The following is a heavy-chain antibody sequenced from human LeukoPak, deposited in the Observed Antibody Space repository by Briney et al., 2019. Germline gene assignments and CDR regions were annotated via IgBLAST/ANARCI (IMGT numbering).Heavy chain of an antibody. CDR1: GYTFTGYY. J-gene: IGHJ4*02. V-gene: IGHV1-2*02. Sequence: ASVKVSCKASGYTFTGYYMHWVRQAPGQGLEWMGWINPDSGGTNYAQKFQGRVTMTRDTSISTAYMELSRLRSDDTAVYYCARDQFSYYDSSGYYYYWCQGTLVTVSS. CDR2: INPDSGGT. D-gene: IGHD3-22*01. CDR3: ARDQFSYYDSSGYYYY.